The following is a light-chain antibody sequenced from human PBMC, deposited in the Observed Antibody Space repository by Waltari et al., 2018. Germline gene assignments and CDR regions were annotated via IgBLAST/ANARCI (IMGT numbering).Light chain of an antibody. J-gene: IGLJ3*02. CDR3: SSYTNINTLMV. Sequence: QSALTQPASVSGSPGQSITISCTGSSSDIGRYNYVSWYQQHPGQAPNPIISEFPNRPSGVSYRFSGSKSGNTASLTISGLQAEDEADYYCSSYTNINTLMVFGGGTHLTVL. CDR2: EFP. CDR1: SSDIGRYNY. V-gene: IGLV2-14*01.